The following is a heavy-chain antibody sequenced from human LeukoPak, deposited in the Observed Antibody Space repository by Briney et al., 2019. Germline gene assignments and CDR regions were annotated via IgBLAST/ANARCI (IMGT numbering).Heavy chain of an antibody. D-gene: IGHD2-2*01. V-gene: IGHV4-4*07. CDR1: GGPISSYY. J-gene: IGHJ4*02. Sequence: SETLSLTCTVSGGPISSYYWSWIRQPAGKGLEWIGRIYTSGSTNYNPSLKSRVTMSVDTSKNQFSLKLSSVTAADTAVYYCARDPRCSSTSCYGSYFDYWGQGTLVTVSS. CDR2: IYTSGST. CDR3: ARDPRCSSTSCYGSYFDY.